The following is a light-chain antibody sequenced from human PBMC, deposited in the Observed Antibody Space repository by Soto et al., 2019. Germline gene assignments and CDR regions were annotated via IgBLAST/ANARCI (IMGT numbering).Light chain of an antibody. V-gene: IGKV3-15*01. CDR3: QQYHNWPPQYT. CDR1: QTIASN. Sequence: EIVMTQSPASLSVSPGDGATLSCRASQTIASNLAWYRKKPGQGPRLLIHGASTRAAGVPARFSGSGSGTDFALTISSLQSEDFAGYYCQQYHNWPPQYTFGQGTKLQIK. J-gene: IGKJ2*01. CDR2: GAS.